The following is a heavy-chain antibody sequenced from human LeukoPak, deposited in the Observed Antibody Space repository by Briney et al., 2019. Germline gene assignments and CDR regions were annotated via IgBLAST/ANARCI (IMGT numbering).Heavy chain of an antibody. CDR3: ARDSDNSWFFDY. Sequence: GGSLRLSCAASGFTFSTYWMSWVRQTPGKGLEWVANIKEDGSENYYVDSVRGRFTISRDNAKDSLYLQMNSLRAEDTAVYYCARDSDNSWFFDYWGQGALVTVSS. CDR2: IKEDGSEN. D-gene: IGHD6-13*01. CDR1: GFTFSTYW. V-gene: IGHV3-7*01. J-gene: IGHJ4*02.